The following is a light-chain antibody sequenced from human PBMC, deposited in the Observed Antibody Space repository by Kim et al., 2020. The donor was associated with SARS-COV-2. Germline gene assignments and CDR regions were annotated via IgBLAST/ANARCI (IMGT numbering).Light chain of an antibody. J-gene: IGKJ1*01. Sequence: SPRECSPLPSRASQIVKNLHVAWYRQGPGPAPRLRIFGTSARATGIPDRFSGSGSGTDFTLTISRLEPEDFAVYYCQQHGTSPWSFGQGTKVDIK. V-gene: IGKV3-20*01. CDR1: QIVKNLH. CDR2: GTS. CDR3: QQHGTSPWS.